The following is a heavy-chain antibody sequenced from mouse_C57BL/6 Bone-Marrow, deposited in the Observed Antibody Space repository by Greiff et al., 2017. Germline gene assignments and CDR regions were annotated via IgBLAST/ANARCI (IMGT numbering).Heavy chain of an antibody. CDR1: GYTFTCYG. V-gene: IGHV1-81*01. Sequence: VQLQQSGAELARPGASVKLSCKASGYTFTCYGISWVKQRTGQGLEWIGEIYPRSGNTYYNEKFKGKATLTADKSSSTAYMQLRSLTSEDSAVYFCARWGYYGSSLGFAYWGQGTLVTVSA. CDR3: ARWGYYGSSLGFAY. J-gene: IGHJ3*01. CDR2: IYPRSGNT. D-gene: IGHD1-1*01.